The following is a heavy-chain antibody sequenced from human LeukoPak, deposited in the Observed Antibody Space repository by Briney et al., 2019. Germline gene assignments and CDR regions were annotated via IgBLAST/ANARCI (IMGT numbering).Heavy chain of an antibody. J-gene: IGHJ3*02. V-gene: IGHV3-48*03. CDR3: ARERGSGETDAFDI. CDR2: ISSSGSTI. CDR1: GFTFSSYE. Sequence: GGSLRLSCAASGFTFSSYEMNWVRQAPGKGLEWVSYISSSGSTIYYADSVKGRFTISRDNAKNSLYLQMNSLRAEDTAVYYCARERGSGETDAFDIWGQGTMVTVSS. D-gene: IGHD3-10*01.